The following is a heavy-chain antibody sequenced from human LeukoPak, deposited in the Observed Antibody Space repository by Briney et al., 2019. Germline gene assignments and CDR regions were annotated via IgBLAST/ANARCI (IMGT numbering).Heavy chain of an antibody. CDR3: ARDLELPHPFDYYYYMDV. J-gene: IGHJ6*03. CDR2: IYSSGST. CDR1: GGSISSSSYY. V-gene: IGHV4-61*02. D-gene: IGHD1-7*01. Sequence: PSETLSLTCTVSGGSISSSSYYWSWIRQPAGKGLEWIGRIYSSGSTNYNPSLKSRVTISLDTSKNQFSLKLSSVTAADTAVYYCARDLELPHPFDYYYYMDVWGKGTTVTISS.